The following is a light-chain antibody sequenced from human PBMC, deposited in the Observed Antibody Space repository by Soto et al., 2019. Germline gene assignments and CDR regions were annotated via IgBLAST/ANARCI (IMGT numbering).Light chain of an antibody. CDR2: EVS. CDR3: SSLTISSTLV. Sequence: QSALTQPASVSGSPGQSITISCTGTSSDVGGYNYVSWYQQHPGKAPKLMIYEVSYRPSGVSNRFSGSKTGNTASLTITGLGPEDEADYYCSSLTISSTLVFGGGTQLTVL. V-gene: IGLV2-14*01. J-gene: IGLJ3*02. CDR1: SSDVGGYNY.